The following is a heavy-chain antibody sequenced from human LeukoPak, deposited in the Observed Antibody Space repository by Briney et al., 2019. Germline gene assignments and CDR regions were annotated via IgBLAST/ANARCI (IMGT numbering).Heavy chain of an antibody. V-gene: IGHV1-2*02. CDR3: ARGDGECVRLRYFQH. D-gene: IGHD4-17*01. CDR2: INPNSGGT. J-gene: IGHJ1*01. CDR1: GYTFTGYY. Sequence: ASVTVSCKASGYTFTGYYMHWVRQAPGQGLEWMGWINPNSGGTNYAQEFQGRVTMTRDTSISTAYMELRRLRSDDTAVYYCARGDGECVRLRYFQHWGQGTLVTVSS.